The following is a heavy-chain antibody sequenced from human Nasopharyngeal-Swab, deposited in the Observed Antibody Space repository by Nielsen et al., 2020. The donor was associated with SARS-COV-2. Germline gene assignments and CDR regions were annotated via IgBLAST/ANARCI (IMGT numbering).Heavy chain of an antibody. D-gene: IGHD6-19*01. CDR1: GFTFSSYA. J-gene: IGHJ3*02. Sequence: GGSLRLSCAASGFTFSSYAMSWVHQAPGKGLEWVSAISGSGGSTYYADSVKGWFTISRDNSKNTLYLQMNSLRAEDTAVYYCAKDQGSGWYHDAFDIWGQGTMVTVSS. CDR3: AKDQGSGWYHDAFDI. CDR2: ISGSGGST. V-gene: IGHV3-23*01.